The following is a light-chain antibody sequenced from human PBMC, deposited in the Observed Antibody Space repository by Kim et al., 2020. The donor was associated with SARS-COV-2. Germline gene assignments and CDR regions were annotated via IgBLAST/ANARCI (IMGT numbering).Light chain of an antibody. CDR1: GSDVGGYNY. Sequence: GQSVDISCTGTGSDVGGYNYVSWYQQHPGEAPQRTIYDVSKRPSGVPDRFSGSKAGSTASLTISGLQAEDEADYYCCSYAGSYTVVFGGGTQLTVL. V-gene: IGLV2-11*01. J-gene: IGLJ2*01. CDR2: DVS. CDR3: CSYAGSYTVV.